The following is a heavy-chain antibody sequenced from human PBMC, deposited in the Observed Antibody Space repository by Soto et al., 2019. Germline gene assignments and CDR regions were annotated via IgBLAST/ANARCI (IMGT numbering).Heavy chain of an antibody. J-gene: IGHJ5*02. CDR3: AGDTGAAPFDP. CDR1: GFSFSIYG. Sequence: VGSLRLSCAASGFSFSIYGMHWVRQAPGKGLEWVAVIWADGNHKYYADSVKGRFTISKDNSKNTLYLEMNNLRAEDTAVYYCAGDTGAAPFDPWGQGSLVTVSS. CDR2: IWADGNHK. V-gene: IGHV3-33*01. D-gene: IGHD6-13*01.